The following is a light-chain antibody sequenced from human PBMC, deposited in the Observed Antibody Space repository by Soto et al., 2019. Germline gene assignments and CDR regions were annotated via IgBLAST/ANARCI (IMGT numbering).Light chain of an antibody. CDR3: QQYRNWPRT. V-gene: IGKV3-15*01. CDR1: QSVDIN. CDR2: GAS. J-gene: IGKJ1*01. Sequence: EIVLTQSPGTRSVSPGDRVTLSCRDSQSVDINLAWYQQRAGQAPRLLVYGASTKATDMPGRFSGRGSGTEFTLTINNLQSEDFAVYYCQQYRNWPRTFGQGTKVDIK.